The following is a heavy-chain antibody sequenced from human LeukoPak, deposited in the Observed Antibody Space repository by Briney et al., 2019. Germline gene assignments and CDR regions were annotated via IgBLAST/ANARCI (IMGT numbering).Heavy chain of an antibody. V-gene: IGHV4-61*02. CDR3: ASRRSREKDV. CDR1: GGSISSGSYY. D-gene: IGHD1-26*01. Sequence: PSETLSLTCTVSGGSISSGSYYWSWIRQPAGKGLEWIGRIYTSGSTNYNPSLKSRVTISVDTSKNQFSLKLSSVTAADTAVYYCASRRSREKDVWGKGTTVTISS. CDR2: IYTSGST. J-gene: IGHJ6*04.